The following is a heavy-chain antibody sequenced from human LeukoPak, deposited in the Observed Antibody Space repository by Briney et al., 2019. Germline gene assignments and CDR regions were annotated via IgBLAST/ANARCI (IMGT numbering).Heavy chain of an antibody. D-gene: IGHD1-14*01. V-gene: IGHV3-9*01. CDR2: ISWNSGSI. CDR1: GFTFDDYA. J-gene: IGHJ4*02. CDR3: ARDPDRSGFDY. Sequence: GGSLRLSCAASGFTFDDYAMHWVRQAPGKGLEWVSGISWNSGSIGYADSVKGRFTISRDNSKNTLYLQMNSLRAEDTAIYYCARDPDRSGFDYWGQGTLVTVSS.